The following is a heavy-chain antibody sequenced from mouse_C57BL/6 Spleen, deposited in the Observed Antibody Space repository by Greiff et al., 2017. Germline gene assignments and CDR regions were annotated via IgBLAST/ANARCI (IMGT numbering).Heavy chain of an antibody. D-gene: IGHD3-2*02. CDR2: INTNNGGT. J-gene: IGHJ2*01. V-gene: IGHV1-18*01. CDR3: AGSGGPRYCDY. Sequence: VQLQQSGPELVKPGASVKIPCKASGYTFTDYNMDWVQQSHGKSLEWIGDINTNNGGTIYNQKFKGKATLTVDTSSSTAYMELRSLTSEDTADYYGAGSGGPRYCDYWGQGTTLTVSS. CDR1: GYTFTDYN.